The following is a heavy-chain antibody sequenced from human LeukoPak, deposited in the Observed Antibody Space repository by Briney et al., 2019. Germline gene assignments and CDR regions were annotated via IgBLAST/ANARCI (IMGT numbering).Heavy chain of an antibody. V-gene: IGHV3-30-3*01. J-gene: IGHJ4*02. CDR3: ARGDYYDSSGYYYVVGLY. D-gene: IGHD3-22*01. Sequence: PGRSLRLSCAASGFTFSSYAMHWVRQAPGKGLEWVAVISYDGSNKYYADSVKGRFTISRDNSKNTLYLQMNSLRAEDTAVYYCARGDYYDSSGYYYVVGLYWGQGTLVTVSS. CDR1: GFTFSSYA. CDR2: ISYDGSNK.